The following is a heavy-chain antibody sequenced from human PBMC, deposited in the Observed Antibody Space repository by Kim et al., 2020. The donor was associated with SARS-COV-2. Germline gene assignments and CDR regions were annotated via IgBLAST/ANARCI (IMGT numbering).Heavy chain of an antibody. CDR2: INTNTGNP. CDR1: GYTFTSYA. J-gene: IGHJ6*02. D-gene: IGHD6-19*01. V-gene: IGHV7-4-1*02. Sequence: ASVKVSCKASGYTFTSYAMNWVRQAPGQGLEWMGWINTNTGNPTYAQGFTGRFVFSLDTSVSTAYLQISSLKAEDTAVYYCARVGAVAGPISEAAALMFFDRRYYYYYYGMDVWGQGTTVTVSS. CDR3: ARVGAVAGPISEAAALMFFDRRYYYYYYGMDV.